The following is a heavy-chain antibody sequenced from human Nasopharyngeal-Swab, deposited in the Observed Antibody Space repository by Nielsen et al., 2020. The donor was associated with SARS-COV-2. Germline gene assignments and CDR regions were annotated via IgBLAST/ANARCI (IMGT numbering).Heavy chain of an antibody. J-gene: IGHJ4*02. V-gene: IGHV3-74*01. CDR3: ARASIAAAGTQDY. D-gene: IGHD6-13*01. CDR2: ANSDGSRP. CDR1: GFTFSNYW. Sequence: GESLKISCAASGFTFSNYWMHWVRQAPGKGLEWVARANSDGSRPSYADSVKGRVTLSRDNAKNTLFLQMHSLRAEDTAMYYCARASIAAAGTQDYWGQGTLVTVSS.